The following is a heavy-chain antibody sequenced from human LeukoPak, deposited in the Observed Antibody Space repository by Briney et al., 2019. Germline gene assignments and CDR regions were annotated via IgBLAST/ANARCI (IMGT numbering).Heavy chain of an antibody. Sequence: PSETLSLTCTASGGSISSYYWSWIRQPPGKGLEWIGYIYYSGSTNYNPSLKSRVTISVDTSKNQFSLKLSSVTAADTAVYYCARRQSFTIFGVVFNWFDPWGQGTLATVSS. CDR3: ARRQSFTIFGVVFNWFDP. V-gene: IGHV4-59*01. CDR1: GGSISSYY. CDR2: IYYSGST. J-gene: IGHJ5*02. D-gene: IGHD3-3*01.